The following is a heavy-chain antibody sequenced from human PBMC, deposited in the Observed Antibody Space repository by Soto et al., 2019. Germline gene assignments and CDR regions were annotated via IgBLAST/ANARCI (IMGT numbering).Heavy chain of an antibody. CDR1: GYTFTGYY. CDR3: ARDQAGGSPKYYYYGMDV. J-gene: IGHJ6*02. D-gene: IGHD1-26*01. Sequence: QVQLVQSGAEVKKPGASVKVSCKASGYTFTGYYMHWVRQAPGQGLEWMGWINPNSGGTNYAQKFQGWVTMTRDTSISTAYMELSRLRSDDTAVYYCARDQAGGSPKYYYYGMDVWGQGTTVTVSS. CDR2: INPNSGGT. V-gene: IGHV1-2*04.